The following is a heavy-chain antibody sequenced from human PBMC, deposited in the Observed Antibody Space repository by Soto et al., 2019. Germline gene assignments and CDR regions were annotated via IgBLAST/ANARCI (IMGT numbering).Heavy chain of an antibody. CDR3: APSGIYYDSSGYLYRNFAY. Sequence: QITWKESGPTLVKPTQTLTLTCSFSGFALTTRGVGVGWIRPPPGKALDWRALIYWDDDKRYSPSLKSRLTLTNDTYKNQVVRTLTRMDPVDTATYYCAPSGIYYDSSGYLYRNFAYWGQGTLVTVSS. CDR1: GFALTTRGVG. V-gene: IGHV2-5*02. D-gene: IGHD3-22*01. J-gene: IGHJ4*02. CDR2: IYWDDDK.